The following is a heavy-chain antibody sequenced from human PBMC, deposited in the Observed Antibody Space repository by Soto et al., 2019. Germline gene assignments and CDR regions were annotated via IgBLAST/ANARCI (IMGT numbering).Heavy chain of an antibody. V-gene: IGHV1-2*06. D-gene: IGHD5-18*01. CDR2: MNLDTGGT. CDR3: AIDGNFAFRGYSFAFDF. J-gene: IGHJ4*02. Sequence: QVQLVQSGAEVKKPGASVRVSCEASGYRFTAYYIHWVRQAPGQGLEWMGRMNLDTGGTTYAQKFQGRVTMTRDTSINTAYMEVSSLKSDDTAIYYCAIDGNFAFRGYSFAFDFWGQGTLVTVSS. CDR1: GYRFTAYY.